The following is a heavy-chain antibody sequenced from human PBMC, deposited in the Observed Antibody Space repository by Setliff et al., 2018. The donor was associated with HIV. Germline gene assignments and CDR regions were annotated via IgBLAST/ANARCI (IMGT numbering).Heavy chain of an antibody. D-gene: IGHD4-17*01. CDR2: ICADGST. J-gene: IGHJ4*02. CDR1: GFTVSTVY. Sequence: PGGSLRLSCVASGFTVSTVYMRWARQGPGKGLEYVSVICADGSTYYADSVKGRFTISRDSSKNTLFLQMDSLRVEDTAVYYCAVGHYGAWGQGTLVTVSS. V-gene: IGHV3-53*01. CDR3: AVGHYGA.